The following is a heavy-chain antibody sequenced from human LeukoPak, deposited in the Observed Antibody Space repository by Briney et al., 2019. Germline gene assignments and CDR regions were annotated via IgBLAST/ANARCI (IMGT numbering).Heavy chain of an antibody. V-gene: IGHV4-39*01. CDR1: GGSISSDSYY. Sequence: SETLSLTCTVSGGSISSDSYYWAWIRQPPGKGLEWIASIYYSGSTYYNLSLKSRVTISVDTSRNQFSLKLSSVTAADTAVYYCASLAVAGLSEGYWGQGTLVIVSS. CDR3: ASLAVAGLSEGY. D-gene: IGHD6-19*01. CDR2: IYYSGST. J-gene: IGHJ4*02.